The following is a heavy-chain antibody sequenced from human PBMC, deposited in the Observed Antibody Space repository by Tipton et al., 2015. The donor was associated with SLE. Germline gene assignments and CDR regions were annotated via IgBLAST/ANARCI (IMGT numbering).Heavy chain of an antibody. CDR2: ISYDGSNK. Sequence: RSLRLSCAASGFTFSSYAMHWVRQAPGKGLEWVAVISYDGSNKYYADSVKGRFTISRDNSKNTLYLQMNSLRAEDTAVYYCARGDRGDSSGPPPGYWGQGTLVTVSS. CDR3: ARGDRGDSSGPPPGY. D-gene: IGHD6-19*01. J-gene: IGHJ4*02. CDR1: GFTFSSYA. V-gene: IGHV3-30*04.